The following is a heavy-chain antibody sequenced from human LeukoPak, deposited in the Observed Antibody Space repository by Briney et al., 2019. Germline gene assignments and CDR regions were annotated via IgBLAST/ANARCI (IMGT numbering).Heavy chain of an antibody. CDR3: ARDVSGKGANWFDP. D-gene: IGHD1-1*01. Sequence: GGSLRLSCAASGFTFSTYIMNRVRQAPGKGLEWVSYISSSSSTIYYADSVKGRFTISRDNAKNSLYLQMNSLRDEDTAVYYCARDVSGKGANWFDPWGQGTLVTVSS. J-gene: IGHJ5*02. CDR2: ISSSSSTI. CDR1: GFTFSTYI. V-gene: IGHV3-48*02.